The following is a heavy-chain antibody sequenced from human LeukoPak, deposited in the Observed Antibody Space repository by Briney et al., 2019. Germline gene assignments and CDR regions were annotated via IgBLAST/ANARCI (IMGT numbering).Heavy chain of an antibody. V-gene: IGHV4-39*07. CDR2: INHSGST. CDR3: ARDLDKGYCSGGSCYSIWYFDL. CDR1: GGSISSSSYY. D-gene: IGHD2-15*01. Sequence: SETLSLTCTVSGGSISSSSYYWGWIRQPPGKGLEWIGEINHSGSTNYNPSLKSRVTISVDTSKNQFSLKLSSVTAADTAVYYCARDLDKGYCSGGSCYSIWYFDLWGRGTLVTVSS. J-gene: IGHJ2*01.